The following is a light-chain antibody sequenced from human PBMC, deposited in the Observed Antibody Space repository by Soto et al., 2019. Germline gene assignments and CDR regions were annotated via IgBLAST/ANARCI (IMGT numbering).Light chain of an antibody. CDR1: SSNIGAGYD. V-gene: IGLV1-40*01. CDR2: GNR. CDR3: QSYDSSLSCSV. J-gene: IGLJ1*01. Sequence: QSMLTQPPSVSGAPGQRVTISCTVSSSNIGAGYDLHWYHQFPGTAPKLLIYGNRNRPSGVPDRFSGSKSGTSASLDITGLQAEDEAEYYCQSYDSSLSCSVFGTGTKVTGL.